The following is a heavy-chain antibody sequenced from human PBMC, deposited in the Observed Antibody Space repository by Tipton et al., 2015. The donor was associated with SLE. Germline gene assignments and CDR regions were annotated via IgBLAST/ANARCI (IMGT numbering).Heavy chain of an antibody. Sequence: TLSLTCTVSGGSISSSSYYWSWIRQPAGKGLEWIGHMFHSGSTNYNPSLASRVTISIDKSKNQLSLTLNSVTTADTAMYYCARGTPFMEWERNWFDPWGQGTLVTVSS. CDR2: MFHSGST. V-gene: IGHV4-61*10. CDR3: ARGTPFMEWERNWFDP. CDR1: GGSISSSSYY. J-gene: IGHJ5*01. D-gene: IGHD3-3*01.